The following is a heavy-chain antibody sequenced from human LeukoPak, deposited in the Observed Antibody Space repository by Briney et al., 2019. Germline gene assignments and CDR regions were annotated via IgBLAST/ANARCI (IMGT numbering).Heavy chain of an antibody. V-gene: IGHV4-59*08. CDR2: IYYSGST. CDR1: GGSISSYY. Sequence: PSETLSLTCTVSGGSISSYYWSWIRQPPGRGLEWIGYIYYSGSTNYNPSLKSRVTISVDTSKNQFSLKLSSVTAADTAVYYCARHQYFIGTAYWGQGTLVTVSS. D-gene: IGHD2/OR15-2a*01. CDR3: ARHQYFIGTAY. J-gene: IGHJ4*02.